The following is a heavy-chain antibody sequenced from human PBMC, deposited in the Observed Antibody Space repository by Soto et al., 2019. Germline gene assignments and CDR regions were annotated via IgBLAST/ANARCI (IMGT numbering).Heavy chain of an antibody. Sequence: ASVKVSCKASGFTFTRSAVQWVRQARGQRLEWIGWIVVGSANTIYAQKFQERVTVTRDTSTSTVYMELSSLRSEDTAVYYCARGEKIAVAGKLSVFDIWGQGTMVTVSS. CDR1: GFTFTRSA. CDR3: ARGEKIAVAGKLSVFDI. CDR2: IVVGSANT. V-gene: IGHV1-58*01. D-gene: IGHD6-19*01. J-gene: IGHJ3*02.